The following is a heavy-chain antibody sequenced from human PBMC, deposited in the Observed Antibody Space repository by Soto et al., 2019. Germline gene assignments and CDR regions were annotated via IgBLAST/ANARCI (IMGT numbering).Heavy chain of an antibody. J-gene: IGHJ3*02. CDR2: MSHSGGT. CDR1: GGSVSSGSYY. CDR3: ARVERGTATTVVDAFDI. V-gene: IGHV4-61*01. D-gene: IGHD1-1*01. Sequence: PSETLSLTCAVYGGSVSSGSYYWSWIRQPPGKGLEWIGEMSHSGGTHFNLSLKSRVTISVDTSKNQFSLKMSFVTAADTALYYCARVERGTATTVVDAFDIWGPGTMVTVSS.